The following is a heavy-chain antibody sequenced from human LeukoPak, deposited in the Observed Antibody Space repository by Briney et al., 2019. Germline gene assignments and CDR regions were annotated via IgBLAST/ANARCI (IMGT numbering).Heavy chain of an antibody. J-gene: IGHJ3*02. D-gene: IGHD6-13*01. CDR3: AKAEQQLSYTYDAFDI. CDR1: GFTFDDYT. CDR2: ISWDGSST. Sequence: GGSLRLSCAASGFTFDDYTMHWVRQTPGKGLEWVSLISWDGSSTFYAVSVKGRFTISRDNSKNSLFLQMNTLRTEDTALYYCAKAEQQLSYTYDAFDIWGQGTMVTVSS. V-gene: IGHV3-43*01.